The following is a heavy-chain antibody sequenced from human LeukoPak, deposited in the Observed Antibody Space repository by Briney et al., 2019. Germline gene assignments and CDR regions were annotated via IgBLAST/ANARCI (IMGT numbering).Heavy chain of an antibody. J-gene: IGHJ4*02. D-gene: IGHD2-15*01. CDR2: INHRGSS. V-gene: IGHV4-34*01. CDR3: ARGSSFDGYCSAGACDAGYYDS. CDR1: GESFSAYF. Sequence: SETLSLTCAVYGESFSAYFWNWIRQAPGEPLEYIGEINHRGSSHYNPSLKTRVTLAVDTSKNQFSLRLTSVTAADTAVYFCARGSSFDGYCSAGACDAGYYDSWGQGTPVTVSS.